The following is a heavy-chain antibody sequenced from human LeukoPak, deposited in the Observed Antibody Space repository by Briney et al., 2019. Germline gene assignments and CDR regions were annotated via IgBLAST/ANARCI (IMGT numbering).Heavy chain of an antibody. Sequence: GRSLRLSCAASGFTFSSYGMHWVRQAPGKGLEYVSAISSNGGSTYYADSVKGRFTISRDNSKNTLYLQMSSLRAEDTAVYYCVKDEGSRGYGDSPAWGQGTLVTVSS. CDR3: VKDEGSRGYGDSPA. CDR1: GFTFSSYG. J-gene: IGHJ5*02. CDR2: ISSNGGST. V-gene: IGHV3-64D*06. D-gene: IGHD4-17*01.